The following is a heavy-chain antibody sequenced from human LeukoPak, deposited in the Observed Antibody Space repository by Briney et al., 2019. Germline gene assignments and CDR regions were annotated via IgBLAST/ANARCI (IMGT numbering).Heavy chain of an antibody. V-gene: IGHV4-34*01. Sequence: KPSETLSLTCAAYGGSFSGYYWSWIRQPPGKGLEWIGEINHSGSTNYNPSLKSRVTISVDTSKNQFSLKLSSVTAADTAVYYCASVYGDGIDYWGQGTLVTVSS. CDR3: ASVYGDGIDY. CDR1: GGSFSGYY. J-gene: IGHJ4*02. D-gene: IGHD4-17*01. CDR2: INHSGST.